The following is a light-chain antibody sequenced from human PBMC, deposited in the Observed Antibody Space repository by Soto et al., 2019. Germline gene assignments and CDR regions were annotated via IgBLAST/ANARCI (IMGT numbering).Light chain of an antibody. CDR2: GAS. V-gene: IGKV1-5*01. CDR3: QQYNSYMYT. Sequence: DIQMTQSPSTLSAFVGGRVTITCRASQSIGTDLAWYEKKPGKAPKLLIYGASNLESAVPSRFRGSGSGTEFTLSISSLQPHDSATYYCQQYNSYMYTFGQGTKLEIK. J-gene: IGKJ2*01. CDR1: QSIGTD.